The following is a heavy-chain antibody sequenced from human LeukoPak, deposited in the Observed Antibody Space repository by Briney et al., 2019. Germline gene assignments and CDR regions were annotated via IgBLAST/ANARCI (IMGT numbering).Heavy chain of an antibody. CDR3: AKDYYDSSGYYPNNWFDP. V-gene: IGHV3-23*01. Sequence: GGPLRLSCAASGYTFSSYAMSWVPQAPGKGLEWVSAHSGSGGSTYYADSVKGRFTISRDNSKNTLYLQMNSLRAEDTAVYYCAKDYYDSSGYYPNNWFDPWGQGTLVTVSS. CDR2: HSGSGGST. J-gene: IGHJ5*02. D-gene: IGHD3-22*01. CDR1: GYTFSSYA.